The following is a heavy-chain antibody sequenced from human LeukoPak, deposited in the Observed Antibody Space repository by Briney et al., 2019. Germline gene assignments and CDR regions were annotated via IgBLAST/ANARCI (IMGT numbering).Heavy chain of an antibody. V-gene: IGHV1-46*01. D-gene: IGHD2-2*01. CDR2: INPSGGST. CDR1: GYTFTTYY. J-gene: IGHJ5*02. Sequence: ASVTVSFKASGYTFTTYYMHWVRQAPGQGGEWMGLINPSGGSTSYAQKFQGRVTITRDTSTSTIYMELSSLRSEDTAVYYCARDGRYCGSTSCRLNWFDPWGQGTLVTVSS. CDR3: ARDGRYCGSTSCRLNWFDP.